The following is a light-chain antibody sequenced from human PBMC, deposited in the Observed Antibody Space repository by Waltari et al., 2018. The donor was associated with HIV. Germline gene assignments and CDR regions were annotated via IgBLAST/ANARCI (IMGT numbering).Light chain of an antibody. V-gene: IGLV1-44*01. Sequence: QSVLTQPHSASGNPGQRVAISCSGSSSNIGINSVLWYQQLPGAAPPLHIYTNNQRPSGVPDRFAGSKAGASASLAISGLQSEDEADYYCAAWDDSLKGFVFGAGTKVTVL. CDR1: SSNIGINS. CDR3: AAWDDSLKGFV. CDR2: TNN. J-gene: IGLJ1*01.